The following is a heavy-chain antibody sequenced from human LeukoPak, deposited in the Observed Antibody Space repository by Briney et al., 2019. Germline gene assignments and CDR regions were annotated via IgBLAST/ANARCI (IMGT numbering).Heavy chain of an antibody. J-gene: IGHJ4*02. CDR3: ARDFMATITDY. Sequence: GGSLRLSCAASGFTVSDNYMSWVRQARGKGLEWVSVIYSGGSTYYADSVKGRFTISRDNSKNTLYLQMNSLRAEDTAVYYCARDFMATITDYWGQGTLVTVSS. CDR1: GFTVSDNY. CDR2: IYSGGST. D-gene: IGHD5-24*01. V-gene: IGHV3-66*01.